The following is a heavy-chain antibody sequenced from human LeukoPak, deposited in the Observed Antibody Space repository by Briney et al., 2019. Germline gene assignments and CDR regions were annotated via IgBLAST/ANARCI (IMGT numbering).Heavy chain of an antibody. J-gene: IGHJ4*02. D-gene: IGHD5-18*01. V-gene: IGHV4-34*01. Sequence: SETLSLTCAVYGGSFSGYYWSWIGQRPGKGLEWIGEINHSGSTNYNPSLKSRVTISVDTSKNQFSLKLSSVTAADTAVYYCARGYSYGYGDFDYWGQGTLVTVSS. CDR3: ARGYSYGYGDFDY. CDR2: INHSGST. CDR1: GGSFSGYY.